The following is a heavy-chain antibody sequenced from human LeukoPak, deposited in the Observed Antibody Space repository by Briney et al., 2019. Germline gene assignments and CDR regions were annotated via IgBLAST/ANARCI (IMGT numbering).Heavy chain of an antibody. CDR1: GFTFSSYA. D-gene: IGHD3-3*01. CDR3: APSVVYDFWSGSN. CDR2: ISGGGGST. V-gene: IGHV3-23*01. Sequence: GGSLRLSCAASGFTFSSYAMSWVRQAPGKGLAWVSAISGGGGSTYYADSVKGRFTISRANSKNTLYLQMNSLRAEDTAVYYCAPSVVYDFWSGSNWGQGTLVTVSS. J-gene: IGHJ4*02.